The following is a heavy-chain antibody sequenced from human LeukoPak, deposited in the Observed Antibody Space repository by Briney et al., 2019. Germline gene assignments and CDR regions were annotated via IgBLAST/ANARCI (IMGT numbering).Heavy chain of an antibody. Sequence: GGSLRLSCAASGSTFSSYAMSWVRQAPGKGPEWVSAISGSGGSTYYADSVKGRFTISRDNSKNTLYLQMNSLRAEDTAVYFCAKASHQWLVRYYFDYWGQGTLVTVSS. CDR3: AKASHQWLVRYYFDY. D-gene: IGHD6-19*01. CDR1: GSTFSSYA. V-gene: IGHV3-23*01. J-gene: IGHJ4*02. CDR2: ISGSGGST.